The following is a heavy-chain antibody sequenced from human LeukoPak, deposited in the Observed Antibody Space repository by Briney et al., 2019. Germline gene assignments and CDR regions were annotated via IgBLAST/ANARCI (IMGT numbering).Heavy chain of an antibody. CDR3: ATWAYDSSGYFFDF. J-gene: IGHJ4*02. V-gene: IGHV3-48*03. Sequence: GGSLRLSCAASGFTFSSYEVNWVRQAPGRGLEWVSYISSSGSTMYYADSVKGRFTMSRDNAKNSLHLQMSSLRAGDTAVYYCATWAYDSSGYFFDFWGQGTLVTVSS. D-gene: IGHD3-22*01. CDR1: GFTFSSYE. CDR2: ISSSGSTM.